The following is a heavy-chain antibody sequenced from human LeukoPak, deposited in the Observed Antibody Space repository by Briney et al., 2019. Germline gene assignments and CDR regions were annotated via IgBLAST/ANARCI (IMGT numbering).Heavy chain of an antibody. J-gene: IGHJ4*02. V-gene: IGHV1-69*04. CDR1: GGTFSSYA. D-gene: IGHD3-22*01. CDR3: ACSSDSSGPITPGY. CDR2: IIPIFGIA. Sequence: AASVKVSCKASGGTFSSYAISWVRQAPGQGLEWMGRIIPIFGIANYAQKFQGRVTITADKSTSTAYMELSSLRSEDTAVYYCACSSDSSGPITPGYWGQGTLVTVSS.